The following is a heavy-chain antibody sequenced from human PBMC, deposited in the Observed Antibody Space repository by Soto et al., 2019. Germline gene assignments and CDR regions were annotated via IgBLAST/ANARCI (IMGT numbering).Heavy chain of an antibody. J-gene: IGHJ5*02. V-gene: IGHV5-51*01. Sequence: GESLKISCRTSGYIFTSYWIAWVRQMPGKGLEWMGIIFPSDSDTRYSPSFQGQVTISADRSTSTVFLQWASLKASDTAVYFCARKDKSGYFNWFDPWGQGTLVTVSS. CDR1: GYIFTSYW. D-gene: IGHD3-22*01. CDR3: ARKDKSGYFNWFDP. CDR2: IFPSDSDT.